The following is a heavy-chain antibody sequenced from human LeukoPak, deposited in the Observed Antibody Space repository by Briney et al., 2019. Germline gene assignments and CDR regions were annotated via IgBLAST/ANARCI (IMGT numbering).Heavy chain of an antibody. V-gene: IGHV6-1*01. CDR3: ARGAQQSGWK. J-gene: IGHJ4*02. CDR2: TYYRSTWYY. Sequence: SQTLSLTCAISGDSVSSNTAAWHWIRLSPSRGLEWLGRTYYRSTWYYDYAISVKSRIIINPDTSKNQFSLELKSVTSEDTAVYYCARGAQQSGWKWGQGTLVTVSS. CDR1: GDSVSSNTAA. D-gene: IGHD6-25*01.